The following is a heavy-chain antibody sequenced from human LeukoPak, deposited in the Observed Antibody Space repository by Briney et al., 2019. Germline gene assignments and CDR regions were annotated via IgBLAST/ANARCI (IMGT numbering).Heavy chain of an antibody. V-gene: IGHV1-69*04. D-gene: IGHD3-22*01. CDR1: GYTFTSYG. J-gene: IGHJ6*02. CDR2: VIPILGIA. Sequence: SVKVSCKASGYTFTSYGISWVRQAPGQGLEWMGRVIPILGIANYAQKFQGRVTITADKSTSTAYMELSSLRSEDTAVYYCARDRDVNYYDSSGYSAPRYYYGMDVWGQGTTVTVSS. CDR3: ARDRDVNYYDSSGYSAPRYYYGMDV.